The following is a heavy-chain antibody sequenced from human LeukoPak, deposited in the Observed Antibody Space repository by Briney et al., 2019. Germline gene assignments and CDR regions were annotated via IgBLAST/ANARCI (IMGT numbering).Heavy chain of an antibody. Sequence: GGSLRLSCAASGFTFSSYWMSWVRQAPGKGLEWVANIKQDGSEKYYVDSVKGRFTISRGNAKNSLYLQMNSLRAEDTAVYYCAREKGVLLWFGELPHFDYWGQGTLVTVSS. D-gene: IGHD3-10*01. V-gene: IGHV3-7*03. CDR1: GFTFSSYW. J-gene: IGHJ4*02. CDR2: IKQDGSEK. CDR3: AREKGVLLWFGELPHFDY.